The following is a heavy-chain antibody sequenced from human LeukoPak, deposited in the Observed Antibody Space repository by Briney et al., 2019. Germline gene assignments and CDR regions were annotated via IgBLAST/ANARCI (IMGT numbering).Heavy chain of an antibody. CDR2: SSAYNGNT. J-gene: IGHJ6*02. CDR1: GYTFTSYG. V-gene: IGHV1-18*01. CDR3: AREDFVPPYCSSTSCYGGIDV. Sequence: GASVKVSCKASGYTFTSYGISWVRQAPGQGLEWMGWSSAYNGNTNYAQKLQGRVTMTTDTSTSTAYMELRSLRSDDTAVYYCAREDFVPPYCSSTSCYGGIDVWGQGTTVTVSS. D-gene: IGHD2-2*01.